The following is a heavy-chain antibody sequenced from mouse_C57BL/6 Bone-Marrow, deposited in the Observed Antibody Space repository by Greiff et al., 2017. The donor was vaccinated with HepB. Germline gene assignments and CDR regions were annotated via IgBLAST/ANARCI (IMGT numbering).Heavy chain of an antibody. Sequence: VQLQESGPELVKPGASVKISCKASGYTFTDYYINWVKQRPGQGLEWIGWIFPGSGSTYYNEKFKGKATLTVDKSSSTAYMLLSSLTSEDSAVYFCARKGATTTWGFAYWGQGTLVTVSA. V-gene: IGHV1-75*01. CDR3: ARKGATTTWGFAY. CDR2: IFPGSGST. CDR1: GYTFTDYY. J-gene: IGHJ3*01. D-gene: IGHD1-1*01.